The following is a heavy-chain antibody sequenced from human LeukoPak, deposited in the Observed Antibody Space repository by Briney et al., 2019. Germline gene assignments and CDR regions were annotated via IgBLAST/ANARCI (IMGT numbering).Heavy chain of an antibody. CDR2: ISYDGSNK. D-gene: IGHD1-26*01. V-gene: IGHV3-30*18. CDR1: GFTFISYG. Sequence: GGSLRVSCAASGFTFISYGMHWVRQAPGKGLEWVAVISYDGSNKYYADSVKGRFTISRDNSKNTLYLQMNSLRAEDTAVYYCAKTLRVGYYYYMDVWGKGTTITVSS. CDR3: AKTLRVGYYYYMDV. J-gene: IGHJ6*03.